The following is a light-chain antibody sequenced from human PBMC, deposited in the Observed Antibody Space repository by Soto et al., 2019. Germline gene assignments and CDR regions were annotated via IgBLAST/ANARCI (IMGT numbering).Light chain of an antibody. V-gene: IGKV3-15*01. Sequence: EIVLIQSPDTLSLSPGERATLSCRASQSVSSNLAWYQQKPGQAPRLLIYGASTRATGIPARFSGRGSGTEFTLTISSLQSVDFAVYYCQQYDNWPQTFGQGTKVDIK. CDR2: GAS. CDR1: QSVSSN. J-gene: IGKJ1*01. CDR3: QQYDNWPQT.